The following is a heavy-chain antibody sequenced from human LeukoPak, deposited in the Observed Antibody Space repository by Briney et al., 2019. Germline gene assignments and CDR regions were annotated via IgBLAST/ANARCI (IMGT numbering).Heavy chain of an antibody. V-gene: IGHV4-4*07. J-gene: IGHJ4*02. D-gene: IGHD3-22*01. CDR2: TYSSGST. Sequence: KPSETLSLSCTVSYDSISSYYWSWIRQPAGKGLEWIGRTYSSGSTNYNPSLKSRVIMSIDTSKNQFSLKLSSVTAADTAVYYCARAGPHYYYDTSGYPPAFDYWGQGTLVTVSS. CDR3: ARAGPHYYYDTSGYPPAFDY. CDR1: YDSISSYY.